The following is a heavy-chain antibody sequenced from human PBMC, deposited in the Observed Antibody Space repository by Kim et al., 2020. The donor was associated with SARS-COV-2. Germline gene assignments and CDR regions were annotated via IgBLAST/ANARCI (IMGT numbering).Heavy chain of an antibody. Sequence: YADSMKGRYTIPRDNPKTEMYLQMSSLRADDTAVYYCAKDKVGATFYFEYWGQGTLVTVSS. CDR3: AKDKVGATFYFEY. J-gene: IGHJ4*02. D-gene: IGHD1-26*01. V-gene: IGHV3-23*01.